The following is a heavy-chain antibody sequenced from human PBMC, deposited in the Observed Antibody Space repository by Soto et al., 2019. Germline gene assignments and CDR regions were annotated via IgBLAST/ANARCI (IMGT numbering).Heavy chain of an antibody. CDR2: IIPIFGTA. D-gene: IGHD6-6*01. CDR1: GGTFSSYA. CDR3: ARDKAAPNDETHAFDI. J-gene: IGHJ3*02. V-gene: IGHV1-69*13. Sequence: GASVKFSCKASGGTFSSYAISWVRQAPGQGLEWMGGIIPIFGTANYAQKFQGRVTITADESTSTAYMELSSLRSEDTAVYYCARDKAAPNDETHAFDIWGQGTMVTVSS.